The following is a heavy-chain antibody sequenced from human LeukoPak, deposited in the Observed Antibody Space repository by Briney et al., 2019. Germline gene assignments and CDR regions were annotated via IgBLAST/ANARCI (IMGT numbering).Heavy chain of an antibody. J-gene: IGHJ6*02. CDR3: ARAPAAMFIHYYYYYGMDV. Sequence: PLASVKVSCTASGGTFSSYAISWVRQAPGQGLEWMGGIIPIFGTANYAQKFQGRVTITADESTSTAYMELSSLRSEDTAVYYCARAPAAMFIHYYYYYGMDVWGQGTTVTVSS. V-gene: IGHV1-69*13. D-gene: IGHD2-2*01. CDR2: IIPIFGTA. CDR1: GGTFSSYA.